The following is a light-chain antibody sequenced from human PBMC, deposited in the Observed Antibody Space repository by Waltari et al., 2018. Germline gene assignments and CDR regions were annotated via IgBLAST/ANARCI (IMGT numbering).Light chain of an antibody. CDR3: QQANSFPPT. J-gene: IGKJ3*01. CDR1: QDVARW. V-gene: IGKV1D-12*01. CDR2: AAS. Sequence: IKMTQSPSSVSASVGDRVTITCRASQDVARWLAWYQQKPGKAPNLLIYAASSLHSGVPSRFSGSGSGTDFTLTISSLQPDDFATYYCQQANSFPPTFGPGTTVDIK.